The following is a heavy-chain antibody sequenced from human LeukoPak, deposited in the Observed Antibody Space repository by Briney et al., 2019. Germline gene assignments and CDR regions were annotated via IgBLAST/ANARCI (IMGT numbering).Heavy chain of an antibody. CDR2: ISGSGDTT. V-gene: IGHV3-23*01. J-gene: IGHJ4*02. CDR3: ARTPQKYCSSTTGYPDY. D-gene: IGHD2-2*01. Sequence: GGSLRLSCAASGFTFSSYALSRVRLAPGKGLEWVSTISGSGDTTYYADSVRGRFTVSRDNSKNTLYLQMNSLRAENTAVYYCARTPQKYCSSTTGYPDYWGQGTLVTVSS. CDR1: GFTFSSYA.